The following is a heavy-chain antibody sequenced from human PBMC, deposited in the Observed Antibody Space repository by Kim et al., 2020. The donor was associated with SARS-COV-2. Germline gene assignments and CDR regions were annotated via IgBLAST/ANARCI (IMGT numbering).Heavy chain of an antibody. CDR3: ARPPPAYCGGDCDY. D-gene: IGHD2-21*02. Sequence: ADTGKRRFTISRDNTKNSLYLQMNSRRAEDTAVYYCARPPPAYCGGDCDYWGQGTLVTVSS. J-gene: IGHJ4*02. V-gene: IGHV3-21*01.